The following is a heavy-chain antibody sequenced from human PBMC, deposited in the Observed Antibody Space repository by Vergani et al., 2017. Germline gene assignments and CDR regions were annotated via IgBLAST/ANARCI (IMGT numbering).Heavy chain of an antibody. CDR1: GFTFSACP. J-gene: IGHJ6*02. V-gene: IGHV3-23*01. CDR3: ARGWEEQLVPVSYYDMDV. D-gene: IGHD6-13*01. Sequence: EVQLLQSGGGVIQPGGSVRPSWAASGFTFSACPMTWVRQASGKGLEWVSAISARYPSTYYADSVKGRFTISRDNSKNMLYLQMNSLRAEDTAVYYCARGWEEQLVPVSYYDMDVWGQ. CDR2: ISARYPST.